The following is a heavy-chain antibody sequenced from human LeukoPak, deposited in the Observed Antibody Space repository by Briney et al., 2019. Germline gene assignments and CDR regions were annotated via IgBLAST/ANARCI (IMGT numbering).Heavy chain of an antibody. J-gene: IGHJ3*02. D-gene: IGHD3-9*01. CDR2: INPNSGGT. V-gene: IGHV1-2*02. CDR3: ARGGPLLRYFDWPTDEDAFDI. CDR1: GYTFTGYY. Sequence: GASVKVSCKASGYTFTGYYMHWVRQAPGQGLEWMGWINPNSGGTNYAQTFQGRVTMTRDTSISTAYMELSRLRSDDTAVYYCARGGPLLRYFDWPTDEDAFDIWGQGTMVTVSS.